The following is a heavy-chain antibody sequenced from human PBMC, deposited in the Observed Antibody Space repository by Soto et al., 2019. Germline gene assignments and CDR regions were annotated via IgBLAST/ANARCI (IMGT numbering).Heavy chain of an antibody. CDR1: GYSFTSYG. CDR2: ISAYNGNT. CDR3: ARDNGFGESDV. J-gene: IGHJ6*02. V-gene: IGHV1-18*01. Sequence: QVQLVQSGAEVKKPGASVKVSCKSSGYSFTSYGISWVRQAPGQGLEWMGWISAYNGNTNYAQKLQGRVTMTTDTSTSTAYIELRSLRSNDTAVYYCARDNGFGESDVWGQGTTVTVSS. D-gene: IGHD3-10*01.